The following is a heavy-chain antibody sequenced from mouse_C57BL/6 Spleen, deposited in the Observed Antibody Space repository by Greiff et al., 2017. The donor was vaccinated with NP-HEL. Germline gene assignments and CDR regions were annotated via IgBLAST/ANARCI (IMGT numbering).Heavy chain of an antibody. J-gene: IGHJ2*01. CDR1: GFTFSDYY. D-gene: IGHD3-1*01. Sequence: EVMLVESEGGLVQPGSSMKLSCTASGFTFSDYYMAWVRQVPEKGLEWVANINYDGSSTYYLDSLKSRFIISRDNAKNILYLQMSSLKSEDTATYYCARQLPFFDYWGQGTTLTVSS. V-gene: IGHV5-16*01. CDR2: INYDGSST. CDR3: ARQLPFFDY.